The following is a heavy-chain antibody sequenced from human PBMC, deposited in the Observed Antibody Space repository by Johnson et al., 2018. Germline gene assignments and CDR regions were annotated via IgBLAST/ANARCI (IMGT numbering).Heavy chain of an antibody. J-gene: IGHJ6*03. CDR3: ARGLGWLSRKTNSYYYYLDV. V-gene: IGHV3-48*01. D-gene: IGHD6-19*01. CDR1: GFTFDGFS. Sequence: VRLVQSGGGVVQPGRSLRLSCAASGFTFDGFSMNWVRQAPGKGLAWVTHLSRSGTPTYYADSVRGRFPISRDNSQNTLYLQMNSLKPDDTAVYYCARGLGWLSRKTNSYYYYLDVWGKGTTVTVSS. CDR2: LSRSGTPT.